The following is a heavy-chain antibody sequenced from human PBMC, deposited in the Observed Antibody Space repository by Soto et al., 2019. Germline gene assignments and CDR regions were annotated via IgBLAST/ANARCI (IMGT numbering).Heavy chain of an antibody. CDR2: VWYDGGNK. CDR1: GFTFSSYG. J-gene: IGHJ6*02. CDR3: VRAAGYSGNDYVYYYGMDV. D-gene: IGHD5-12*01. Sequence: QVQLVESGGGVVQPGRSLRLSCAASGFTFSSYGMHWVRQAPGKGLEWVALVWYDGGNKYYADSVKGRFTISRDNSKNTLYLQMNSLRDEDTAVYYCVRAAGYSGNDYVYYYGMDVWGQGTTVTVYS. V-gene: IGHV3-33*01.